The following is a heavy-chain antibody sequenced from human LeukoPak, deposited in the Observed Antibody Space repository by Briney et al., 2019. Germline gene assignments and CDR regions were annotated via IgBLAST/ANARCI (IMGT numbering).Heavy chain of an antibody. V-gene: IGHV3-23*01. J-gene: IGHJ6*02. CDR2: ISGSGGST. D-gene: IGHD3-10*01. CDR1: GFTFSSYA. CDR3: LYYYASGSSNYYYYGMDV. Sequence: GGSLRLSCAASGFTFSSYAMSWVRQAPGKGLEWVSAISGSGGSTYYADSVKGRFTISRDNSKNTLYLQMNSLRAEDTAVYYCLYYYASGSSNYYYYGMDVWGQGTTVTVSS.